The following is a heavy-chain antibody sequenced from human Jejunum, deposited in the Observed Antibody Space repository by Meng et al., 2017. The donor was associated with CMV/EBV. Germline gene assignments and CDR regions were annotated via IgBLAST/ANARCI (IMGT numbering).Heavy chain of an antibody. D-gene: IGHD3-16*01. CDR2: ISAYNGDT. CDR1: GYTFTNYG. Sequence: QPQLVQSGGGVKKPGAEGKVSCKSFGYTFTNYGITWVRQAPGQGLEWMGWISAYNGDTNYAQTLQGRVTMTTDTSTSTAYMELRSLRSDDTAVYYCAREGLVGDLRYFDLWGRGTLVTVSS. V-gene: IGHV1-18*01. J-gene: IGHJ2*01. CDR3: AREGLVGDLRYFDL.